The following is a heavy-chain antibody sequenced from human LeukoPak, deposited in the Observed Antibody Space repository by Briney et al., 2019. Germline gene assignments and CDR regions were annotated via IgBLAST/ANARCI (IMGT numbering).Heavy chain of an antibody. V-gene: IGHV3-21*01. CDR3: ARVQRGEMATFDY. D-gene: IGHD5-24*01. Sequence: KPGGSLRLSCAASGFTFSSFAMSWVRHAPGKGLEWVSSISSTSTYIHYADSLKGRFTISGDNARNSLYLQINSLRVEDTAVYYCARVQRGEMATFDYWGQGTLVTVSS. J-gene: IGHJ4*02. CDR1: GFTFSSFA. CDR2: ISSTSTYI.